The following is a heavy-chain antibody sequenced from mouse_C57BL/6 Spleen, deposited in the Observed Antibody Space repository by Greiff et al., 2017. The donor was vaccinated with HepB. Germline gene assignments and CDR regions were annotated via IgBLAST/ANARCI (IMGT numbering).Heavy chain of an antibody. CDR3: ARVEYYCGSGPYWYAMDY. CDR2: IYPGDGDT. J-gene: IGHJ4*01. Sequence: QVQLKESGAELVKPGASVKISCKASGYAFSSYWMNWVKQRPGKGLEWIGQIYPGDGDTNYNRKFKGKATLTADKSSSTAYMQLSSLTSEDSAVYFCARVEYYCGSGPYWYAMDYWGQGTSVTVSS. CDR1: GYAFSSYW. D-gene: IGHD1-1*01. V-gene: IGHV1-80*01.